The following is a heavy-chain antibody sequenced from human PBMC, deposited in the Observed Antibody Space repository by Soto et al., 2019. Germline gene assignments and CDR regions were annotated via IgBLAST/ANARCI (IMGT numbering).Heavy chain of an antibody. D-gene: IGHD3-22*01. CDR3: AKDHNDSSGYYDY. CDR1: GFTFSSYG. CDR2: ISYDGSNK. V-gene: IGHV3-30*18. J-gene: IGHJ4*02. Sequence: GGSLRLSCAASGFTFSSYGMHWVRQAPGKGLEWVAVISYDGSNKYYADSVKGRFTISRDNSKNTLYLQMNSLRAEDTAVYYCAKDHNDSSGYYDYWGQGTLVTVSS.